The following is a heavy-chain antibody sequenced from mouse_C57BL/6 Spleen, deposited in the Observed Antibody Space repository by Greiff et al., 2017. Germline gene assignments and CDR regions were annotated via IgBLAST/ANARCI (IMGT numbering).Heavy chain of an antibody. CDR1: GFTFSDYG. D-gene: IGHD2-3*01. CDR3: ARGDGYYFWYFDV. J-gene: IGHJ1*03. V-gene: IGHV5-17*01. CDR2: ISSGSSTF. Sequence: EVKLVESGGGLVKPGGSLKLSCAASGFTFSDYGMHWVRQAPEKGLEWVAYISSGSSTFYYADTVKGRFTISRDNAKNTLFLQMTSLRSEDTAMYYCARGDGYYFWYFDVWGTGTTVTVSS.